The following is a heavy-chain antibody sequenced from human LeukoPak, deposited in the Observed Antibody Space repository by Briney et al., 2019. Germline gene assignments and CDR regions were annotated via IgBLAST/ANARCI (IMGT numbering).Heavy chain of an antibody. CDR1: GGSFRGYY. CDR3: ARRSRPNWFDP. J-gene: IGHJ5*02. V-gene: IGHV4-34*01. Sequence: SETLSLTCAVYGGSFRGYYWSWIRQPPGKGLEWIGEINHSGSTNYNPSLKSRVTISVDTSKNQFSLKLSSVTAADTAVYSCARRSRPNWFDPWGQGTLVTVSS. CDR2: INHSGST. D-gene: IGHD2-15*01.